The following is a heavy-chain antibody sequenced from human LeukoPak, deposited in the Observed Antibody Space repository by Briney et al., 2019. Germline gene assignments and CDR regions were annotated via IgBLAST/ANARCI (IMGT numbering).Heavy chain of an antibody. J-gene: IGHJ4*02. CDR3: ARDAMSSVTTSPYYFDY. Sequence: PSETLSLTCTVSGYSISSGYYWGWIRQPPGKGLEWIGSIFHSGTTYYNPSLKSRVTISLDTSKNQFSLKLSSVTAADTAVYYCARDAMSSVTTSPYYFDYWGQGTLVTASS. CDR2: IFHSGTT. CDR1: GYSISSGYY. D-gene: IGHD4-17*01. V-gene: IGHV4-38-2*02.